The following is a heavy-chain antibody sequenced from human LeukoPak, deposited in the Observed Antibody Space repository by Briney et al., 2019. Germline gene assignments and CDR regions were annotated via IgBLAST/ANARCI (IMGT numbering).Heavy chain of an antibody. CDR2: ISAYNGNT. D-gene: IGHD6-13*01. CDR1: GYTFTSYG. CDR3: ARGLHDIAAARHYKYNWFDP. J-gene: IGHJ5*02. Sequence: GASVKVSCKASGYTFTSYGISWVRQAPGQGLEWMGWISAYNGNTNYAQKLQGRVTMTTDTSTSTAYMELRSLRSDDTAVYYCARGLHDIAAARHYKYNWFDPWGQGTLVTVSP. V-gene: IGHV1-18*01.